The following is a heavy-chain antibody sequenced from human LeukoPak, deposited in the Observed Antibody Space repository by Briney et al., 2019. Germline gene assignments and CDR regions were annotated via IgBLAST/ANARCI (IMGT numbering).Heavy chain of an antibody. V-gene: IGHV3-30*18. Sequence: GGSLRLSCAASGFTFSSCGMHWVRQAPGKGLEWVAVISYDGSNKYYADSVKGRFTISRDNSKNTLYLQMNSLRAEDTAVYYCAKDGGYSYGYDYWGQGTLVTVSS. CDR2: ISYDGSNK. J-gene: IGHJ4*02. CDR3: AKDGGYSYGYDY. D-gene: IGHD5-18*01. CDR1: GFTFSSCG.